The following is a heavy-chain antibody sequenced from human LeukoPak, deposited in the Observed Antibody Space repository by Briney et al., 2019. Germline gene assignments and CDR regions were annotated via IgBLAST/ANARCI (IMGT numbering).Heavy chain of an antibody. CDR1: GFTFSSYW. J-gene: IGHJ4*02. Sequence: GGSLRLSCAASGFTFSSYWMSWVRQAPGKGLEWVANIKQDGSEKYYVDSVKGRFTISRDNANNSLYLQMNSLRAEDTAVYYCARDEPLVVVPAAVPIFDYWGQGTLVTVSS. D-gene: IGHD2-2*02. CDR2: IKQDGSEK. V-gene: IGHV3-7*01. CDR3: ARDEPLVVVPAAVPIFDY.